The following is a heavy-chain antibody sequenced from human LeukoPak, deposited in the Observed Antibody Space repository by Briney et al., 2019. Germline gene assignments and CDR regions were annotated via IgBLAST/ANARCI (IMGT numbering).Heavy chain of an antibody. CDR2: ISGSGDTT. V-gene: IGHV3-23*01. CDR1: GITFSSYA. D-gene: IGHD6-19*01. CDR3: AKTFSVISSDWYVRGGYFDF. Sequence: PGGSLRLSCAASGITFSSYAMNWVRQAPGKGLERVSSISGSGDTTYYADSVKGRSTISRDNSKNTLYLQMNNLRAEDTAVYYCAKTFSVISSDWYVRGGYFDFWGQGALVTVSS. J-gene: IGHJ4*02.